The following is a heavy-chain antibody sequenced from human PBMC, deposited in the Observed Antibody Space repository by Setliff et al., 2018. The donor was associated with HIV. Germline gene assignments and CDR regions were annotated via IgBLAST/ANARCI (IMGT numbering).Heavy chain of an antibody. CDR3: AREGSFVPAAPLGNDNRILDF. D-gene: IGHD2-2*01. Sequence: ASVKVSCKASGYTFTNYYMHWARQAPGQGLEWMGIINPSGGSTSHAQKFQGRVNMTRDTSTSTVHMEVSSLRSEDTAVYYCAREGSFVPAAPLGNDNRILDFWGQGTLVTVSS. J-gene: IGHJ4*02. CDR2: INPSGGST. CDR1: GYTFTNYY. V-gene: IGHV1-46*01.